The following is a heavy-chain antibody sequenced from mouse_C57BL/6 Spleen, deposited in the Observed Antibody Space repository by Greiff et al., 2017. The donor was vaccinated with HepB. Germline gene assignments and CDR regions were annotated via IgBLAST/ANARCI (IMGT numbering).Heavy chain of an antibody. J-gene: IGHJ4*01. V-gene: IGHV1-59*01. CDR1: GYTFTSYW. D-gene: IGHD1-1*01. CDR2: IDPSDSYT. Sequence: VQLQQPGAELVRPGTSVKLSCKGSGYTFTSYWMHWVKQRPGQGLEWIGVIDPSDSYTNYNQKFKGKATLTVDTSSSTAYMQLSSLTSEDSAVYYCARAYGSKAYYAMDYWGQGTSVTVSS. CDR3: ARAYGSKAYYAMDY.